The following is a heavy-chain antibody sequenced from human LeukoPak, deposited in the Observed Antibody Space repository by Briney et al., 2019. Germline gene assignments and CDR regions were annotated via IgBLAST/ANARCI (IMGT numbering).Heavy chain of an antibody. D-gene: IGHD3-22*01. J-gene: IGHJ4*02. Sequence: KPSETLSLTCAVYGGSFSGYYWSWIRQPPGKGLEWIGEINHSGSTNYNPSLKSRVTISVDTSKNQFSLKLSSVTAADTAVYYCARGRGDSSDVYYFDYWGQGTLVTVSS. CDR2: INHSGST. V-gene: IGHV4-34*01. CDR3: ARGRGDSSDVYYFDY. CDR1: GGSFSGYY.